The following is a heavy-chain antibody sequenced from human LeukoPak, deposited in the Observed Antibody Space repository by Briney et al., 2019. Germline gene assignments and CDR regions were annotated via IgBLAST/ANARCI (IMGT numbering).Heavy chain of an antibody. CDR2: ISGSGGST. CDR3: AKEMRYCSSTSCQPASIDY. CDR1: GFTFSNYA. Sequence: GGSLRLSCAASGFTFSNYAMSWVRQAPGKGLEWVSAISGSGGSTYYADSVKGRFTISRDNSKNTLYLQMNSLRAEDTAVYYCAKEMRYCSSTSCQPASIDYWGQGTLVTVSS. V-gene: IGHV3-23*01. D-gene: IGHD2-2*01. J-gene: IGHJ4*02.